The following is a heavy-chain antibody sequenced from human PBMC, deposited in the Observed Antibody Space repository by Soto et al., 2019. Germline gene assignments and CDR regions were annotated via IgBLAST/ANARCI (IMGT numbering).Heavy chain of an antibody. D-gene: IGHD1-1*01. J-gene: IGHJ2*01. CDR2: IGTGSDT. V-gene: IGHV3-13*01. Sequence: PGGSLRLSCAASGFTFSTYDMHWVRQPTGRGLEWVSAIGTGSDTYYSDSVKGRFTISRENAKNSLYLQMNSLGAGDTAVYYCVREGHRTNWNNWFFDLWGPGTQVTVSS. CDR1: GFTFSTYD. CDR3: VREGHRTNWNNWFFDL.